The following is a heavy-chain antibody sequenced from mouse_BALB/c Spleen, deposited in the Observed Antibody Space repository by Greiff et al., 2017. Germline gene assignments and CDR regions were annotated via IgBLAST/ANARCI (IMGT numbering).Heavy chain of an antibody. V-gene: IGHV5-12-2*01. CDR1: GFTFSSYT. Sequence: EVKVEESGGGLVQPGGSLKLSCAASGFTFSSYTMSWVRQTPEKRLEWVAYISNGGGSTYYPDTVKGRFTISRDNAKNTLYLQMSSLKSEDTAMYYCARNYGNPRVFDYWGQGTTLTVSS. J-gene: IGHJ2*01. D-gene: IGHD2-1*01. CDR3: ARNYGNPRVFDY. CDR2: ISNGGGST.